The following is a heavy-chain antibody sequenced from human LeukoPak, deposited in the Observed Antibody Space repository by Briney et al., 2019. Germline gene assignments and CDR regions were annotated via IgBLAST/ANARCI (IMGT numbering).Heavy chain of an antibody. D-gene: IGHD6-19*01. Sequence: ASVKVSCKASGYTFTGYYMHWVRQAPGQGLEWMGRINPNSGGTNYAQKFQGRVTMTRDTSISTAYMELSRLRSDDTAVYYCARDLRPIRVIAVAGTVGYWGQGTLVTVSS. CDR1: GYTFTGYY. V-gene: IGHV1-2*06. CDR3: ARDLRPIRVIAVAGTVGY. CDR2: INPNSGGT. J-gene: IGHJ4*02.